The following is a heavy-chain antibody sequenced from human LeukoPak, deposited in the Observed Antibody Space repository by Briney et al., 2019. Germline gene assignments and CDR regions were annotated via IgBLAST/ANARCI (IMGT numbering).Heavy chain of an antibody. Sequence: PGGSLRLSCAASGFTFSSYAMSWVRRAPGKGLEWVSAISGGNTYYADSVRGRFIISRDNSKNTLYLQMNSLGADDTAVYYCAKSGRYYDSSGYYYWDYWGQGTLVTVSS. CDR2: ISGGNT. V-gene: IGHV3-23*01. D-gene: IGHD3-22*01. J-gene: IGHJ4*02. CDR3: AKSGRYYDSSGYYYWDY. CDR1: GFTFSSYA.